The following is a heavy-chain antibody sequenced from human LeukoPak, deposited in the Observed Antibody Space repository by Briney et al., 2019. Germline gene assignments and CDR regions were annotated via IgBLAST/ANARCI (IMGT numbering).Heavy chain of an antibody. J-gene: IGHJ4*02. CDR3: ARDGELS. Sequence: GGSLRLSCAASGFTFSSYGMHWVRQAPGKGMEWVAVIWYDGSNKYYADSVKGRFTIARDNSKNTLYLQMNSLRAEDTAVYYCARDGELSWGQGTLVTVSS. CDR2: IWYDGSNK. CDR1: GFTFSSYG. V-gene: IGHV3-33*01. D-gene: IGHD3-16*02.